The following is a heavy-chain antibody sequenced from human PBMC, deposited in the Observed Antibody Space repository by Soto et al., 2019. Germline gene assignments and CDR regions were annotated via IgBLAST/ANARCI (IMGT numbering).Heavy chain of an antibody. V-gene: IGHV3-11*05. Sequence: QVQLVESGGGLVKPGGSLRLSCAASGFTFSDYYMSWISQAPGKGLEWVSYISSSSYYTNYADSVKGRFTISRDNAKNSLPLQLNSLRAEDTAVFYCASVSLEHQLIHPDYWCQGTLVTVSS. D-gene: IGHD6-13*01. CDR1: GFTFSDYY. CDR3: ASVSLEHQLIHPDY. CDR2: ISSSSYYT. J-gene: IGHJ4*02.